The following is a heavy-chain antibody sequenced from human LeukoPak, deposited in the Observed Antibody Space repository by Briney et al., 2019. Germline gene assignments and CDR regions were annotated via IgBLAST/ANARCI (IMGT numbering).Heavy chain of an antibody. CDR1: GGSISSYY. Sequence: PSETLSLTCTVSGGSISSYYWSWIRQPPGKGLEWIGYTYYSGSTNYNPSLKSRVTIPVDTSKNQFSLKLSSVTAADTAVYYCAGLYSGYDYVDYWGQGTLVTVSS. V-gene: IGHV4-59*01. D-gene: IGHD5-12*01. J-gene: IGHJ4*02. CDR3: AGLYSGYDYVDY. CDR2: TYYSGST.